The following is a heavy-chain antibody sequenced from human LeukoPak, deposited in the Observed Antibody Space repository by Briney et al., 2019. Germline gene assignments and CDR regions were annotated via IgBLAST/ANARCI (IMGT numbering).Heavy chain of an antibody. V-gene: IGHV3-23*01. J-gene: IGHJ4*02. CDR3: AKGGGSKAYFDY. CDR2: ISGSGGST. CDR1: GFTFSSYA. D-gene: IGHD1-26*01. Sequence: GGSLRLSCAASGFTFSSYAMSWVRQAPGKGLDWVSTISGSGGSTYYADSVKGRFTISRDNSKNTLYLQMNSLRVEDTAVYYCAKGGGSKAYFDYWGQGTLVTVSS.